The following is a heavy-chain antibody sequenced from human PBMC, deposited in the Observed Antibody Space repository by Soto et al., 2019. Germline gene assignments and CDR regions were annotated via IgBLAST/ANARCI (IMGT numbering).Heavy chain of an antibody. CDR1: GGTFRSYA. Sequence: QVQLVQSGAEVKKPGSSVKVSCKASGGTFRSYAISWVRQAPGQGLEWMGGIIPLFGRTNYAQKFQDRVTITADELTTTVYMELSRLRSEETAVYYCARDTLSDGLGDWYFDLWGRGTLVTVSS. J-gene: IGHJ2*01. D-gene: IGHD3-16*01. CDR3: ARDTLSDGLGDWYFDL. CDR2: IIPLFGRT. V-gene: IGHV1-69*12.